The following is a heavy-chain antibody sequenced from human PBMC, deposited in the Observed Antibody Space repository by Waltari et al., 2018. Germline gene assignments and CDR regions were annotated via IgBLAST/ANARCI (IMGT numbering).Heavy chain of an antibody. CDR3: AGSREMATIKFDY. CDR2: IIPIFGTA. D-gene: IGHD5-12*01. Sequence: QVQLVQSGAEVKKPRSSVKVSCKASGGTFSSYAIRRVGRAPGQGLEWMGGIIPIFGTANYAQKFQGRVTITADESTSTAYMELSSLRSEDTAVYYCAGSREMATIKFDYWGQGTLVTVSS. V-gene: IGHV1-69*12. CDR1: GGTFSSYA. J-gene: IGHJ4*02.